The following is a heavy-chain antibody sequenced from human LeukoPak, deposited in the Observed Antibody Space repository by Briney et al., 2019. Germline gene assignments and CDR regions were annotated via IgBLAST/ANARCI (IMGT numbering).Heavy chain of an antibody. J-gene: IGHJ3*02. V-gene: IGHV1-18*01. Sequence: ASVKVSCKASGYTFTSYGISWVRQAPGQGLEWMGWISAYNGNTNYAQELQGRVTMTTDTSTSTAYMELRSLRSDDTAVYYCARGRYYDSSGYDDAFDIWGQGTMVTVSS. CDR2: ISAYNGNT. CDR3: ARGRYYDSSGYDDAFDI. D-gene: IGHD3-22*01. CDR1: GYTFTSYG.